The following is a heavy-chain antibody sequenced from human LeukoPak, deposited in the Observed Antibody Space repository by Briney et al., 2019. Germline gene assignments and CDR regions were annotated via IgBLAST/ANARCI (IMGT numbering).Heavy chain of an antibody. CDR3: AKSGNYYGSGRSGPPVGMDV. D-gene: IGHD3-10*01. Sequence: GGSLRPSCAASGFTFSSYGMHWVRQAPGKGLEWVAVISYDGSNKYYADAVKGRFTISRDNSTNTLYLQMNSLRAEDTAVYYCAKSGNYYGSGRSGPPVGMDVWGQGTTVTVSS. V-gene: IGHV3-30*18. J-gene: IGHJ6*02. CDR1: GFTFSSYG. CDR2: ISYDGSNK.